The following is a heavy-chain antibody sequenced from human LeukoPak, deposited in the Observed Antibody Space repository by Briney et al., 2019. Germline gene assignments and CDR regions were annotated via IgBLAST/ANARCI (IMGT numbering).Heavy chain of an antibody. CDR2: INPNTGGA. D-gene: IGHD1-1*01. Sequence: ASVKVSCKASGYIFTGYYMHWVRQAPGQGLEWMGWINPNTGGASYAQKFQGRVTMTRDTSISTAYMELSGLTSDDTGMYYCAKEVHRVSQNWGQGTLVTVSS. V-gene: IGHV1-2*02. J-gene: IGHJ1*01. CDR3: AKEVHRVSQN. CDR1: GYIFTGYY.